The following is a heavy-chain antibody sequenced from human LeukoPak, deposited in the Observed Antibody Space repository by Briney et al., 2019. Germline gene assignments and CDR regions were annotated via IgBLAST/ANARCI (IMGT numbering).Heavy chain of an antibody. J-gene: IGHJ4*02. V-gene: IGHV3-33*05. CDR1: GVSLSSHG. CDR3: ARDRGNDYLDS. Sequence: GRSLRLSCGVSGVSLSSHGMHWVRQAPGKGLEWITLRGRFTVSRGNSRNTLYLQINSLRAEDTAVYYCARDRGNDYLDSWGQGTLVTVSS.